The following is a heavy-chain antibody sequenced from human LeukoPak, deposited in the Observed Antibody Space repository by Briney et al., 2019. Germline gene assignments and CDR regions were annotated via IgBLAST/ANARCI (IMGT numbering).Heavy chain of an antibody. CDR1: GDSITSGVSGGYY. D-gene: IGHD3-9*01. CDR2: IYYTGTA. V-gene: IGHV4-31*03. Sequence: PSQTLSLTCTVSGDSITSGVSGGYYSSWIRQLPGKGLECIGYIYYTGTAYYNPSLKSRVTISVDTSKNQFSLRLTSVTAADTAVYFCARRLAIGYSAFDPWGQGTLVTVSS. J-gene: IGHJ5*02. CDR3: ARRLAIGYSAFDP.